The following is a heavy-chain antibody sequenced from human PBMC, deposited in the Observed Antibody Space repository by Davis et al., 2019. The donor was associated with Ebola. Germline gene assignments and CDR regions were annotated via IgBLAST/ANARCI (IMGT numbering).Heavy chain of an antibody. CDR1: GFTFNSYW. V-gene: IGHV3-7*01. CDR3: AGGGSGVGTFWYGMDV. CDR2: IKQDGSEK. J-gene: IGHJ6*02. Sequence: GESLKISCAASGFTFNSYWMSLVRQAPGKGLEWVANIKQDGSEKYYVDSVKGRFTISRDNAKNSLYLQMNSLRAEDTAVYYCAGGGSGVGTFWYGMDVWGQGTTVTVSS. D-gene: IGHD1-26*01.